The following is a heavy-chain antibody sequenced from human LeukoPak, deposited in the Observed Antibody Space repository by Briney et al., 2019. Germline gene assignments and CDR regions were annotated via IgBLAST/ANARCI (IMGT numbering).Heavy chain of an antibody. D-gene: IGHD2-2*03. CDR3: AGVGGPEDGCCSGTSCYYFDY. Sequence: VNVSCKASVYSFSTYCMSWVRQDPGQGLEWTGLISPYIVNTNYAQKLPGRVTMTTATSTRTAYMELTTLSPDALDVYYCAGVGGPEDGCCSGTSCYYFDYWGQGTLVTVSS. V-gene: IGHV1-18*03. J-gene: IGHJ4*02. CDR1: VYSFSTYC. CDR2: ISPYIVNT.